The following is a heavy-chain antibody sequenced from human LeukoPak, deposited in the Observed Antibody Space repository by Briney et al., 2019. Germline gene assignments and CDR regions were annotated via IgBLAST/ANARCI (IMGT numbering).Heavy chain of an antibody. CDR1: GXXISSHY. D-gene: IGHD5-18*01. CDR2: LFDSVNT. J-gene: IGHJ4*02. Sequence: ASXXXSXTXTXXGXXISSHYWSWIRQPPGKGLEWIAYLFDSVNTKDNPSLQSRLTLSADTSKNQFSLRLSSVTAADTAVYYCATIKRGSIFGYFDFWGQGIKVTVSS. CDR3: ATIKRGSIFGYFDF. V-gene: IGHV4-59*11.